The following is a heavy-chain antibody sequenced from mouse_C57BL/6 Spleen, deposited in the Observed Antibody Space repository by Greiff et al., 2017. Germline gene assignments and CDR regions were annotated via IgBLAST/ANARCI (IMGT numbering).Heavy chain of an antibody. CDR1: GYSITSGYY. J-gene: IGHJ2*01. V-gene: IGHV3-6*01. D-gene: IGHD2-4*01. CDR2: ISYDGSN. Sequence: EVQRVESGPGLVKPSQSLSLTCSVTGYSITSGYYWNWIRQFPGNKLEWMGYISYDGSNNYNPSLKNRISITRDTSKNQFFLKLNSVTTEDTATYYCARDDYDEYYFDYWGQGTTLTVSS. CDR3: ARDDYDEYYFDY.